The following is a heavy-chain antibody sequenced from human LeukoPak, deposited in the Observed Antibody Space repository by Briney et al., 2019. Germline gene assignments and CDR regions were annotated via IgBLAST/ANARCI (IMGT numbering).Heavy chain of an antibody. V-gene: IGHV3-21*01. Sequence: GVSVRLLCAASGFTYKSYCMRWLRQTPGKGREWVSSITTSNSYTLYADSVKGLFTISRDNARNALYLQMKSLTAEDTAVYYCERDPYSGAYGDTYYDFMDVWGKGTTVTISS. CDR2: ITTSNSYT. CDR3: ERDPYSGAYGDTYYDFMDV. CDR1: GFTYKSYC. J-gene: IGHJ6*03. D-gene: IGHD1-26*01.